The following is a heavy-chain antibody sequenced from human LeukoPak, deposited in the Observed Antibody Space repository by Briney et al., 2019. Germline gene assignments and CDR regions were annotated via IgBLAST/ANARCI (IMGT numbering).Heavy chain of an antibody. CDR2: LSSSSDYI. Sequence: GGSLRLSCAASGFTFSSYRVTWVRQAPGKELEWVSSLSSSSDYIYYADSVKGRFTISRDNAKNSLYLQMNSLTVADTAVYYCAREGNCAGTTCHFDFWGQGTLVTVSS. V-gene: IGHV3-21*01. CDR1: GFTFSSYR. J-gene: IGHJ4*02. CDR3: AREGNCAGTTCHFDF. D-gene: IGHD2-2*01.